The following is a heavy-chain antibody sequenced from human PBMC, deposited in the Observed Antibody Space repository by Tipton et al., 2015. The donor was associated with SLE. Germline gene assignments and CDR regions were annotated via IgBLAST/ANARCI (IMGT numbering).Heavy chain of an antibody. Sequence: TLSLTCTVSGGSISSHYWSWIRQPPGKGLEWIGYIYNSGNTHYNPSLKSRVSISVDTSKNQFSLKLSSVTAADAAVYYCARVGVYGLGTNYYYYMDVWGKGTTVTVSS. D-gene: IGHD2-8*02. J-gene: IGHJ6*03. CDR3: ARVGVYGLGTNYYYYMDV. CDR1: GGSISSHY. CDR2: IYNSGNT. V-gene: IGHV4-59*11.